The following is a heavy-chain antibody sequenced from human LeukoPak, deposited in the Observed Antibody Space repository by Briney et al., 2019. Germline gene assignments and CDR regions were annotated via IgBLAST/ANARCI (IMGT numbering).Heavy chain of an antibody. V-gene: IGHV3-30*02. D-gene: IGHD3-10*01. CDR2: IRSDGSNE. CDR1: GVTFSSYG. Sequence: PGGSLRLSCVASGVTFSSYGMHWVRQAPGKGLEWVAFIRSDGSNEYYIDSVKGRFTLSRDNSKNTLYLQMNSLRAEDTALYYCAKDAYYYGSGSLTLFDYWGQGTLVTVSS. CDR3: AKDAYYYGSGSLTLFDY. J-gene: IGHJ4*02.